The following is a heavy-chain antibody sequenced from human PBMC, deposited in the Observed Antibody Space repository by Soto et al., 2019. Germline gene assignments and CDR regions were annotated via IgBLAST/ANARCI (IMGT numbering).Heavy chain of an antibody. D-gene: IGHD2-15*01. V-gene: IGHV4-34*01. CDR2: INHRGTF. CDR1: GGSFSDYS. CDR3: AAGGGFINDRMVWFDP. Sequence: PSETLSLTCGVSGGSFSDYSWNWIRQAPGKGLEWIGEINHRGTFNYNPSLKSRVTLSVDTSRNQFSLKVKSVTAADTAVYYCAAGGGFINDRMVWFDPWGQGTLVTVSS. J-gene: IGHJ5*02.